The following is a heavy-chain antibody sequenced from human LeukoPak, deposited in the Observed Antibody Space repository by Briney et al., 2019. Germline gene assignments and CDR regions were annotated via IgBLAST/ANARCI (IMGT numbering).Heavy chain of an antibody. CDR3: ARDRHGYCSCGTCYGSAFDV. V-gene: IGHV3-30-3*01. D-gene: IGHD2-15*01. Sequence: PGGSLRLSCAASGFTFRSHVMHWVRQAPGKGLDWVVVISSNGSNEYYADSVKGRFTISRDNSKNTLFLQMNSLRAEDTAVYYCARDRHGYCSCGTCYGSAFDVWGQGTMVSVSS. J-gene: IGHJ3*01. CDR1: GFTFRSHV. CDR2: ISSNGSNE.